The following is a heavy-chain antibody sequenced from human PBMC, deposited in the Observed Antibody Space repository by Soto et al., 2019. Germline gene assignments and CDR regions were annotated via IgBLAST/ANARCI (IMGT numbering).Heavy chain of an antibody. V-gene: IGHV1-3*01. CDR2: INAGNGNT. CDR1: GYTFTSYA. D-gene: IGHD3-3*01. Sequence: ASVKVSCTASGYTFTSYAMHWMRQAPGQRLEWLGWINAGNGNTKYSQNFQVRVTITRDTSASTAYMELSSLRSEDTAVYFCARGRSASAYDASDIWGQGTVVTVSS. J-gene: IGHJ3*02. CDR3: ARGRSASAYDASDI.